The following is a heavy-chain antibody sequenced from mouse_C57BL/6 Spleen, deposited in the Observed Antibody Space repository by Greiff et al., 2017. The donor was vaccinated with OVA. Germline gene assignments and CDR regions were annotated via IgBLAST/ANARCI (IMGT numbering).Heavy chain of an antibody. D-gene: IGHD2-1*01. CDR3: FISYANPAWGAY. CDR2: IDPSDSET. V-gene: IGHV1-52*01. J-gene: IGHJ3*01. Sequence: QVQLQQPGAELVRPGSSVKLSCKASGYTFTSYWMHWVKQRPIQGLEWIGNIDPSDSETHYNQKFKDKATLTVDKSSSTAYMQLSSLTSEDSAVYYCFISYANPAWGAYWGHESLVTVSA. CDR1: GYTFTSYW.